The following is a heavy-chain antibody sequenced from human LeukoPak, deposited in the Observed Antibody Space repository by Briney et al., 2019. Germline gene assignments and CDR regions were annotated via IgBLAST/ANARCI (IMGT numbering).Heavy chain of an antibody. CDR3: TKLKGWYGEGYFDY. J-gene: IGHJ4*02. CDR1: GFTVSSIY. D-gene: IGHD3-10*01. V-gene: IGHV3-53*01. Sequence: GGSLRLSCAASGFTVSSIYMSWVRQPAGKGLEWVSVIYTGGTTFYADSVKGRFTISRDNSKNTLYLQMNSLRADDTAVYYCTKLKGWYGEGYFDYWGQGTLVTVSS. CDR2: IYTGGTT.